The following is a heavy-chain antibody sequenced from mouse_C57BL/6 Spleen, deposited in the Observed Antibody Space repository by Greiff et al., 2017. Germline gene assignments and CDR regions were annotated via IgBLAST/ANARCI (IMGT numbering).Heavy chain of an antibody. CDR2: INPNNGGT. CDR3: AIFCYDYDPHFDY. J-gene: IGHJ2*01. Sequence: VQLQQSGPELVKPGASVKISCKASGYTFTDYYMNWVKQSHGKSLEWIGDINPNNGGTSYTQKFKGKATLTVDKSSSTAYMELRSLTSEDSAVYYCAIFCYDYDPHFDYWGQGTTLTVSS. V-gene: IGHV1-26*01. CDR1: GYTFTDYY. D-gene: IGHD2-4*01.